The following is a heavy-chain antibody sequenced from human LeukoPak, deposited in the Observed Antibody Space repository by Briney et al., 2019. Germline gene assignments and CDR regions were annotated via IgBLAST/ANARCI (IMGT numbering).Heavy chain of an antibody. Sequence: GGSLRLSCAASGFTFSSYSMNWVRQAPGKGLEWVSSISSSSSYIYYADSVKGRFTISRDNAKNSLYLQMNSLRAEDTAVYYCARGLTYVAAAGTTNNWFDPWGQGTLVTVSS. D-gene: IGHD6-13*01. J-gene: IGHJ5*02. CDR2: ISSSSSYI. CDR1: GFTFSSYS. CDR3: ARGLTYVAAAGTTNNWFDP. V-gene: IGHV3-21*01.